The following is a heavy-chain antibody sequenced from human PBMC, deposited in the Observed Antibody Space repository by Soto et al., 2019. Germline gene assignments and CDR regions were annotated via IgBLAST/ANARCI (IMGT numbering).Heavy chain of an antibody. J-gene: IGHJ4*02. CDR2: IYYSGTT. Sequence: QVQLQESGPGLVKPSQTLSLTCTVSGGSISSGGYYWSWIRQHPGKGLEWIGYIYYSGTTYYSPSLKSRVTISGDTSKNQFALKLFSVTAADTAVYYCARGEGYGDYGYWGQGTLVTVSS. D-gene: IGHD4-17*01. V-gene: IGHV4-31*03. CDR3: ARGEGYGDYGY. CDR1: GGSISSGGYY.